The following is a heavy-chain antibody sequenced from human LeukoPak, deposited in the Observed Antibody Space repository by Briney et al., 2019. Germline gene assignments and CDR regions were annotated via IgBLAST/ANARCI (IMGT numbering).Heavy chain of an antibody. V-gene: IGHV3-9*01. CDR1: GFTFDDYA. CDR3: AREPLLWFGELWPREYYFDY. Sequence: PGGSLRLSCAASGFTFDDYAMHWVRQAPGKGLEWVSGISWNSGSIGYADSVKGRFTISRDNAKNSLYLQMNSLRAEDTAVYYCAREPLLWFGELWPREYYFDYWGQGTLVTVSS. J-gene: IGHJ4*02. D-gene: IGHD3-10*01. CDR2: ISWNSGSI.